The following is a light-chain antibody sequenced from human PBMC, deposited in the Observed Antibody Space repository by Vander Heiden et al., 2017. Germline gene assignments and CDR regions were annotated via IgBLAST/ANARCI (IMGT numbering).Light chain of an antibody. CDR1: QTVISY. Sequence: ILLTQSPATLSFPPGERATLSCRASQTVISYLAWYQQKPGQAHRLLIYGASNRATGIPARFSGSGSGTDFTLTISSLEPEDFAVYYCQQRSNWPLTFGGGTKVEIK. J-gene: IGKJ4*01. V-gene: IGKV3-11*01. CDR2: GAS. CDR3: QQRSNWPLT.